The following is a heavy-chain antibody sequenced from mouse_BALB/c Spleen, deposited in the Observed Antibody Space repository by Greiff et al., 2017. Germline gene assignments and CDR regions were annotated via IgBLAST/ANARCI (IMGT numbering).Heavy chain of an antibody. CDR3: ARKGYYGGYAMDY. D-gene: IGHD1-1*01. CDR2: IDPANGNT. V-gene: IGHV14-3*02. Sequence: EVKLVESGAELVKPGASVKLSCTASGFNIKDTYMHWVKQRPEQGLEWIGRIDPANGNTKYDPKFQGKATITADTSSNTAYLQLSSLTSEDTAVYYCARKGYYGGYAMDYWGQGTSVTVSS. CDR1: GFNIKDTY. J-gene: IGHJ4*01.